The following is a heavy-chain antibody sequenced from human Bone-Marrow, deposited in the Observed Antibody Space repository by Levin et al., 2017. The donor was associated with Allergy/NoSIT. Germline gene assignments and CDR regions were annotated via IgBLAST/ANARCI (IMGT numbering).Heavy chain of an antibody. D-gene: IGHD5-24*01. V-gene: IGHV3-49*03. CDR2: IRSKAYGGTT. CDR3: TRGTLRRWLPYPFDY. Sequence: GESLKISCTASGFTFGDYAMSWFRQAPGKGLEWVGFIRSKAYGGTTEYAASVKGRFTISRDDSKSIAYLQMNSLKTEDTAVYYCTRGTLRRWLPYPFDYWGQGTLVTVSS. J-gene: IGHJ4*02. CDR1: GFTFGDYA.